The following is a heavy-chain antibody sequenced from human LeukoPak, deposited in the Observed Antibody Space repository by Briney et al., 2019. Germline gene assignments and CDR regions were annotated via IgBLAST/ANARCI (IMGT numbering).Heavy chain of an antibody. J-gene: IGHJ5*02. D-gene: IGHD1-26*01. V-gene: IGHV3-66*01. CDR2: IYSGGST. CDR1: GFTVNYNY. CDR3: ARVKVGITYWFDP. Sequence: PGGSLRLSCAASGFTVNYNYMRWVRQAPGKGLEWVAVIYSGGSTYYADSVKGRFTISRDDSKNTVCLQMNSLRVEDTAVYSCARVKVGITYWFDPWGQGTLVTVSS.